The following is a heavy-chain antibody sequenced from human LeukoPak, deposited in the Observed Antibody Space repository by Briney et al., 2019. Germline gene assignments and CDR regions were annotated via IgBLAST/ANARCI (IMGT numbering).Heavy chain of an antibody. D-gene: IGHD5-18*01. CDR1: GGSISSGSYY. V-gene: IGHV4-61*02. Sequence: PSETLSLTCTVSGGSISSGSYYWSWIRQPAGKGLEWIGRIYTSGSTNYNPSLKSRVTISVDTSKNQFSLKLSSVTAADTAVYYCARTPRRLPPPHYYYYYYMDVWGKGTTVTVSS. CDR2: IYTSGST. CDR3: ARTPRRLPPPHYYYYYYMDV. J-gene: IGHJ6*03.